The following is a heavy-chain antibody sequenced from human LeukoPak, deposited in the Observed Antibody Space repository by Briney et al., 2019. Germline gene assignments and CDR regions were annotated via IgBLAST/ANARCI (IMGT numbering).Heavy chain of an antibody. CDR3: AKGIYSSGWSYFDY. J-gene: IGHJ4*01. CDR2: ISSSSSYI. D-gene: IGHD6-19*01. CDR1: GIIFSDYY. Sequence: GGSLRLSCAASGIIFSDYYMSWIRQAPGKGLEWVSSISSSSSYIYYADSVKGRFTISRDNAKNSLYLQMNSLRAEDTAVYYCAKGIYSSGWSYFDYWGHGTLVTVSS. V-gene: IGHV3-11*05.